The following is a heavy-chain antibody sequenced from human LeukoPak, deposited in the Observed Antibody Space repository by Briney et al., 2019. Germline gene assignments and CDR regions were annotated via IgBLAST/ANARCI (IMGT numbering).Heavy chain of an antibody. J-gene: IGHJ3*02. CDR3: ARYSVDYYGSGSYFDAFDI. CDR2: IYYSGST. CDR1: GFSISSSSYY. V-gene: IGHV4-39*01. Sequence: SETLSLTCTVSGFSISSSSYYWGWIRQPPGKGLEWIGSIYYSGSTYYNPSLKSRVTISVDTSKNQFSLKLSSVTAADTAVYYCARYSVDYYGSGSYFDAFDIWGQGTMVTVSS. D-gene: IGHD3-10*01.